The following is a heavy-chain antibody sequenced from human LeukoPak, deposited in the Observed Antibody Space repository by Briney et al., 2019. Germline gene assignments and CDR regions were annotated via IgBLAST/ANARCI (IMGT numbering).Heavy chain of an antibody. CDR1: GFTFSDTW. D-gene: IGHD3-22*01. CDR2: IKSKRDGGTA. J-gene: IGHJ4*02. V-gene: IGHV3-15*01. CDR3: TTAALFYDSSGYPPFDS. Sequence: GGSLRLSCAASGFTFSDTWMSWVRQAAGKGLEWVGRIKSKRDGGTADYAAPVKGRFTISRDDSKNTVYLQMNSLEPEDTAVYYCTTAALFYDSSGYPPFDSWGQGTLVTVSS.